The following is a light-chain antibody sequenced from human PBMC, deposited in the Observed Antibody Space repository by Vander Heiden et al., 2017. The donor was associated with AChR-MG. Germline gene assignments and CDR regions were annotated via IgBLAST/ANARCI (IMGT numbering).Light chain of an antibody. V-gene: IGLV3-25*03. CDR2: KDN. CDR3: QSGDSRTAV. J-gene: IGLJ1*01. Sequence: SRELTQPPSVSVPPGQTAIITCSGDVLAKKYSYWYQQRPGQAPRMVVFKDNERPSGIPERFSGSSSGTIVTLTITDVQAEDEAYYYCQSGDSRTAVFGTGTKVTVL. CDR1: VLAKKY.